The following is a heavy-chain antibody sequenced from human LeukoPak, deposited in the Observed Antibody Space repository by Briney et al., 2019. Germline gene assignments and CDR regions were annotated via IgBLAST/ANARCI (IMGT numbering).Heavy chain of an antibody. CDR3: ARAGAVAGGTNAFDI. Sequence: SETLSLTCAVYGGSFSGYYWSWIRQPPGKGLEWIGEINHSGSTNYNPSLKSRVTISVDTSKNQFSLKLSSVTAADTAVYYCARAGAVAGGTNAFDIWGQGTMVTVSS. D-gene: IGHD6-19*01. V-gene: IGHV4-34*01. CDR2: INHSGST. CDR1: GGSFSGYY. J-gene: IGHJ3*02.